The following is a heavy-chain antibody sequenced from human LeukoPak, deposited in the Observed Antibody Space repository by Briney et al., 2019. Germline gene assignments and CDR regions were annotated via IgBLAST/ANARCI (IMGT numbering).Heavy chain of an antibody. J-gene: IGHJ6*02. CDR2: ISDSGGST. V-gene: IGHV3-23*01. CDR3: GRYYVMDV. CDR1: AFTFSTYV. Sequence: AGSLRFSCAASAFTFSTYVMNWLPQAPGKGLEWVSTISDSGGSTYYADPVKGRFTISRDNSKSTLYLQMNSLRAEDTAVYYCGRYYVMDVWGQGTLVTVSS.